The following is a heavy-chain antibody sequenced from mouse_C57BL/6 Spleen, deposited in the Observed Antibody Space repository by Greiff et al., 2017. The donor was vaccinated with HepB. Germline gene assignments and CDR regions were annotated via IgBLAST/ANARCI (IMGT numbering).Heavy chain of an antibody. CDR2: IYWDDDK. CDR1: GFSLSTSGMG. J-gene: IGHJ3*01. Sequence: VKLVESGPGILQSSQTLSLTCSFSGFSLSTSGMGVSWIRQPSGKGLEWLAHIYWDDDKRYNPSLKSRLTISKDTSRNQVFLKITSVDTADTATYYCARRAGDYSFAYWGQGTLVTVSA. D-gene: IGHD1-1*01. V-gene: IGHV8-12*01. CDR3: ARRAGDYSFAY.